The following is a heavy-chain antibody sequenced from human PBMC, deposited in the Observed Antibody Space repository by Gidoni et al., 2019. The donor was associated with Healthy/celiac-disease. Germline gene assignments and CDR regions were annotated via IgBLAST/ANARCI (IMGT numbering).Heavy chain of an antibody. J-gene: IGHJ5*02. Sequence: EVQLVESGGGLVKPGGSLRLSCAASGFTFSSYSMNWVRQAPGKGLEWVSSISSSSSYIYYADSVKGRFTISRDNAKNSLYLQMNSLRAEDTAVYYCASPAGGTDNWFDPWGQGTLVTVSS. CDR1: GFTFSSYS. CDR2: ISSSSSYI. V-gene: IGHV3-21*01. D-gene: IGHD3-16*01. CDR3: ASPAGGTDNWFDP.